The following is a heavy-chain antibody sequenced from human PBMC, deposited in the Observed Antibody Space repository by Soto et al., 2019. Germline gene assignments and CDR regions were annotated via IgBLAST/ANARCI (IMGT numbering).Heavy chain of an antibody. CDR3: ARAYKIFGVVIIPGFVDY. Sequence: PSETLSLTCAVYGGSFSGYYWSWIRQPPGKGLEWIGEINHSGSTNYNPSLKSRVTISVDTSKNQFSLKLSSVTAADTAVYYCARAYKIFGVVIIPGFVDYWGQGTLVTVSS. CDR1: GGSFSGYY. CDR2: INHSGST. J-gene: IGHJ4*02. V-gene: IGHV4-34*01. D-gene: IGHD3-3*01.